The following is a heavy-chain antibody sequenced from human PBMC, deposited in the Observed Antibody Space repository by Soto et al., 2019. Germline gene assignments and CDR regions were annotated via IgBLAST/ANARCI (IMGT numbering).Heavy chain of an antibody. J-gene: IGHJ5*02. CDR3: ARGGYLSKIFGVVHGP. V-gene: IGHV4-4*07. D-gene: IGHD3-3*01. Sequence: SETLSLTCTVSGGSISTYYWSWIRQPAGKGLEWIGRIYASGSTNYNPSLKSRVTMSVATSKNQFSLKLSSVTAADTAVYYCARGGYLSKIFGVVHGPWGQGTLVTVSS. CDR1: GGSISTYY. CDR2: IYASGST.